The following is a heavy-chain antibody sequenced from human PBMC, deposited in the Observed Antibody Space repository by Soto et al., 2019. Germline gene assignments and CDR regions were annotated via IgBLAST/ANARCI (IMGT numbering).Heavy chain of an antibody. D-gene: IGHD3-22*01. J-gene: IGHJ3*02. V-gene: IGHV4-39*01. CDR1: GGSMSSSSYY. Sequence: QLQLQESGPGLVKPAETLSLICSVSGGSMSSSSYYWGWIRQPPGKGMEGIGNVYHSGSSDYNPPLKSRLTISVHPSKNQFSLTLNAVTAADTAVYYCARRQDYYDSSGYYNDAFDIWGQGTEVTVSS. CDR3: ARRQDYYDSSGYYNDAFDI. CDR2: VYHSGSS.